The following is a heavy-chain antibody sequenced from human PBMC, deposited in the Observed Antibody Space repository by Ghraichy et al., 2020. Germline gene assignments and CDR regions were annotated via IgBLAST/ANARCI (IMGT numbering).Heavy chain of an antibody. V-gene: IGHV3-23*01. Sequence: GASLNISCTASGFNFKNYAMSWVRQAPGKGLEWVSSMNPLGGGTHYADSVRGRFTISRDNSKNILYLQMRSLRDEDTAIYYCAKFPLHIVVVTTILEAWGQGTLVSVSS. CDR3: AKFPLHIVVVTTILEA. J-gene: IGHJ5*02. D-gene: IGHD2-21*02. CDR1: GFNFKNYA. CDR2: MNPLGGGT.